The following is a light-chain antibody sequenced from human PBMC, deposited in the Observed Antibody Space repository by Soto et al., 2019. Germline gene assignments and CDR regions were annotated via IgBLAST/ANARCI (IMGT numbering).Light chain of an antibody. J-gene: IGLJ2*01. Sequence: QSALTQPRSVSGSPGQSVTISCTGTSGDVGAYNYVSWYQQHPGKAPKLMIYDVSKRPSGVPDRFSGSKSGNTASLTISGLQAEDEADYYCCSYAGSYTLGVFGGGTKLTVL. CDR1: SGDVGAYNY. CDR2: DVS. V-gene: IGLV2-11*01. CDR3: CSYAGSYTLGV.